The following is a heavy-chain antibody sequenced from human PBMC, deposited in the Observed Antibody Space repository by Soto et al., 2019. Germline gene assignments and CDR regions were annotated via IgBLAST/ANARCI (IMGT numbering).Heavy chain of an antibody. V-gene: IGHV3-33*01. D-gene: IGHD3-22*01. Sequence: HPGGSLRLSCAASGFIFNNYGMHWVRQAPGKGLEWVALIYYDGTSKYYADSVKGRFTISRDNSRDTLYLQVNSLRAEDTAVYYCARGYSSGYSAFDYWGQGAPVT. CDR3: ARGYSSGYSAFDY. J-gene: IGHJ4*02. CDR1: GFIFNNYG. CDR2: IYYDGTSK.